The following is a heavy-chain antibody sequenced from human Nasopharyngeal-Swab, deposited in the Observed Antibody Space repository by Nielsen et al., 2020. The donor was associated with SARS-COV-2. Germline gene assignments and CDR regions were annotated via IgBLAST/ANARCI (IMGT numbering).Heavy chain of an antibody. D-gene: IGHD3-22*01. V-gene: IGHV3-23*01. CDR1: GFTFSSYA. CDR2: ISGSGGST. Sequence: GGSLRLSCAASGFTFSSYAMSWVRQAPGKGLEWVSAISGSGGSTYYADSVKGRFTISRDNSKNTLYLQMNSLRAEDTAVYYCAKAGGITMIVVVRRYYFDYWGQGTLVTVYS. CDR3: AKAGGITMIVVVRRYYFDY. J-gene: IGHJ4*02.